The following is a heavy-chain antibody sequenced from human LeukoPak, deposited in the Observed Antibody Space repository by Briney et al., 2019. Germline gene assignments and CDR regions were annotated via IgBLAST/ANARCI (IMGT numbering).Heavy chain of an antibody. Sequence: ASVKVSCKASGYTFTSYTIQWVRQAPGQRLEWMGWINPGNGRTKSSEKFQGRVTFTSDTSASTGYMELSRLKSDDTALYYCSRNIFRSNPPSEFWGQGTLVTVSS. CDR2: INPGNGRT. CDR1: GYTFTSYT. V-gene: IGHV1-3*01. D-gene: IGHD3-9*01. J-gene: IGHJ4*02. CDR3: SRNIFRSNPPSEF.